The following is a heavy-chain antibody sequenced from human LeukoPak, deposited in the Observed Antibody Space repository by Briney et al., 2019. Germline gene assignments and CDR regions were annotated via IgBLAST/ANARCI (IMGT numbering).Heavy chain of an antibody. CDR2: IWYDGSDK. Sequence: PGGSLRLSCAASGFTFSSSGIHWVRQAPGKGLEWVAFIWYDGSDKYYADSVKGRFTISRDNSKNTLYLQMNSLRVEDTAVYYCSKGNNYGFDYWGQGTLVTVSS. CDR3: SKGNNYGFDY. J-gene: IGHJ4*02. D-gene: IGHD5-24*01. V-gene: IGHV3-30*02. CDR1: GFTFSSSG.